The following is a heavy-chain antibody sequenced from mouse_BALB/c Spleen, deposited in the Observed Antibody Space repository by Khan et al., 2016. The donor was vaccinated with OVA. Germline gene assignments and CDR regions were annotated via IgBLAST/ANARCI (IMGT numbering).Heavy chain of an antibody. CDR1: GYTFTSYD. J-gene: IGHJ1*01. V-gene: IGHV1-85*01. CDR2: LFPGDDSS. D-gene: IGHD1-1*02. CDR3: ARHYYDGNLYRYCDV. Sequence: QVQLQQSGAELVKPGDSVKLSCKATGYTFTSYDINWVRQRHEPGLAWFGWLFPGDDSSKYNEKFKGKATLTTDNSSSTAYLQLSRLTSEDSAVYCCARHYYDGNLYRYCDVLGAGTTFIVSS.